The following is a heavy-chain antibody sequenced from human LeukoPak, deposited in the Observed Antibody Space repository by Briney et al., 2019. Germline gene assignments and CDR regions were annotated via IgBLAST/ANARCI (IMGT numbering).Heavy chain of an antibody. D-gene: IGHD1-26*01. CDR2: IYTSGST. V-gene: IGHV4-61*02. J-gene: IGHJ4*02. Sequence: SETLSLTCTVSGGSISSGSYYWSWIRQPAGTGLEWIGRIYTSGSTNCNPSLKSRVTMSVDTSKNQFSLKLSSVTAADTAVYYCARGRYSGTYSLDYWGQGTLVTVSS. CDR3: ARGRYSGTYSLDY. CDR1: GGSISSGSYY.